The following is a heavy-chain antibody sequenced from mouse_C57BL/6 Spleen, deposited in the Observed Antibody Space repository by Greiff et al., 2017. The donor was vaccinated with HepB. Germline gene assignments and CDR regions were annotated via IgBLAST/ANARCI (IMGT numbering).Heavy chain of an antibody. V-gene: IGHV1-54*01. CDR1: GYAFTNYL. D-gene: IGHD1-1*01. J-gene: IGHJ2*01. Sequence: VMLVESGAELVRPGTSVKVSCKASGYAFTNYLIEWVKQRPGQGLEWIGVINPGSGGTNYNEKFKGKATLTADKSSSTAYMQLSSLTSEDSAVYFCARKSSSPYFDYWGQGTTLTVSS. CDR2: INPGSGGT. CDR3: ARKSSSPYFDY.